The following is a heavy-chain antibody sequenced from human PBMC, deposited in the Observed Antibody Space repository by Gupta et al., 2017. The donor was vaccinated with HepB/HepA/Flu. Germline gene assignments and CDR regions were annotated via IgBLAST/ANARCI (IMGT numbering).Heavy chain of an antibody. CDR1: GGSISSGGYY. J-gene: IGHJ5*02. V-gene: IGHV4-31*03. Sequence: QVQLQESGPGLVKPSQTLSVTCTVSGGSISSGGYYWSWIRQHPGKGLEWIGYIYYSGSTYYNPSLKSRVTISVDTSKNQFSLKLSSVTAADTAVYYCARGWYSIRSWDNWFDPWVQGTLVTVSS. CDR3: ARGWYSIRSWDNWFDP. D-gene: IGHD6-13*01. CDR2: IYYSGST.